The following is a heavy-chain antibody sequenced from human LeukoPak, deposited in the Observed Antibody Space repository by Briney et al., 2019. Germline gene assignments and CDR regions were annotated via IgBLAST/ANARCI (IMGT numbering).Heavy chain of an antibody. CDR2: IYPGDSDT. J-gene: IGHJ3*02. CDR1: GYSLTSYW. CDR3: ARERSSGYYTEDAFDI. D-gene: IGHD3-22*01. Sequence: GESLKISCKASGYSLTSYWIGWVRQMPEKGLERMGIIYPGDSDTRYSPSFQGQVTISADKSISTAYLQWSSLKASDTAMYYCARERSSGYYTEDAFDIWGQGTMVIVSS. V-gene: IGHV5-51*01.